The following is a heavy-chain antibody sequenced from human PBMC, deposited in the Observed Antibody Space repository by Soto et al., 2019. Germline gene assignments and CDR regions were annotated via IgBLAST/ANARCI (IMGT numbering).Heavy chain of an antibody. V-gene: IGHV4-31*03. J-gene: IGHJ5*02. CDR2: IYYVGST. CDR1: GDSIRNGFYY. CDR3: AKNETTRPWFNP. Sequence: QVQLQESGPGLVKPSQTLSLICTVSGDSIRNGFYYWSWIRQHPGKGLEWIGNIYYVGSTSYNPSLTSRVTISIDRSKNQFFLTLNSVTAADTAVYYCAKNETTRPWFNPWGQGTLVIVSS. D-gene: IGHD1-1*01.